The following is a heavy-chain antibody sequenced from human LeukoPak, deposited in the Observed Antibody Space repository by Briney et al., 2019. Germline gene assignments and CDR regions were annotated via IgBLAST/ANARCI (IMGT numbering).Heavy chain of an antibody. V-gene: IGHV3-74*01. D-gene: IGHD6-19*01. CDR3: ATKQWLAPPPDS. CDR1: GLSFSSYW. CDR2: INTDGTVT. Sequence: GGSLRLSCAASGLSFSSYWMTWVRQAPGRGLESVSRINTDGTVTTYADSVKGRFTVSRDNADNTMFLQMNSVRDEDTAVYYCATKQWLAPPPDSWGQGTPVTVSS. J-gene: IGHJ4*02.